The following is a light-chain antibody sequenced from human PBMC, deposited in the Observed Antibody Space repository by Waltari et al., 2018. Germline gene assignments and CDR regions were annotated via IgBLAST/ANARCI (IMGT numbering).Light chain of an antibody. CDR3: SSHTSTVPHV. J-gene: IGLJ1*01. V-gene: IGLV2-14*01. CDR1: SNDVGGSGS. CDR2: EVS. Sequence: QSALTQPASVSGSPGQSITISCTGTSNDVGGSGSVSWYQQYPGRAPKLIIYEVSYRPSGISTRFSGSKSGNTASLTISGLQADDEADYYCSSHTSTVPHVFGTGTRVTV.